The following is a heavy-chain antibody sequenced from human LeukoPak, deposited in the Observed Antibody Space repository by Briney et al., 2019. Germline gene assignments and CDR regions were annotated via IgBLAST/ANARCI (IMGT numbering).Heavy chain of an antibody. V-gene: IGHV4-39*01. Sequence: PSETLSLTCTVSGGSISRSPYWWGWIRQPPGKGLEWIATIYYSRSTFYHPSLESRVTISADTSKNQFSLKLTSVTAADTAVYHCARRAYGIGFDYWGQGIMVTVSS. CDR3: ARRAYGIGFDY. D-gene: IGHD1-26*01. CDR2: IYYSRST. J-gene: IGHJ4*02. CDR1: GGSISRSPYW.